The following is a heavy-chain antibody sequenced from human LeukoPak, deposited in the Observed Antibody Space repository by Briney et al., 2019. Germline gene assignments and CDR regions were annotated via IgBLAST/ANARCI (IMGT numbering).Heavy chain of an antibody. Sequence: ASVKVPCKASGYTFTSYYMHWVRQAPGQGLEWMGIINPSGGSTSYAQKFQGRVTMTRDTSTSTVYMELSSLRSEDTAVYYCAREGITMAYGMDVWGQGTTVTVSS. CDR3: AREGITMAYGMDV. J-gene: IGHJ6*02. V-gene: IGHV1-46*01. CDR2: INPSGGST. D-gene: IGHD3-10*01. CDR1: GYTFTSYY.